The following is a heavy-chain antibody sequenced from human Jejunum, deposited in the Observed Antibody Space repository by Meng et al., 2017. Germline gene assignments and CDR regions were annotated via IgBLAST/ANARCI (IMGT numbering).Heavy chain of an antibody. Sequence: QVRLVQSGAEVKEPGASVSLSCQASGYTFTDNAVHWVRQAPGQGLEWMGWINTKTGNPMYAQGFTGRFVFSLDTSVSTAHLHISTLTPEDTAVYYCATSGGGFDYWGQGTLVTVSS. CDR1: GYTFTDNA. V-gene: IGHV7-4-1*02. D-gene: IGHD1-26*01. CDR2: INTKTGNP. CDR3: ATSGGGFDY. J-gene: IGHJ4*02.